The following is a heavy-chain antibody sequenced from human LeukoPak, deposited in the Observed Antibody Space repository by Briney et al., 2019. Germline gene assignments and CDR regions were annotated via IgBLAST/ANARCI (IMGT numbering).Heavy chain of an antibody. CDR1: GFTFSSYG. Sequence: YPGGSLRLSCAAYGFTFSSYGIHWVRQAPGKGLEWVAVIWHDGSNKNYADSVKGRFTISRDNSKNTVDLQMNSLRIEDTAVYYCVRDVGPWFDPWGQGTLVTVSS. J-gene: IGHJ5*02. CDR2: IWHDGSNK. V-gene: IGHV3-33*01. CDR3: VRDVGPWFDP. D-gene: IGHD1-26*01.